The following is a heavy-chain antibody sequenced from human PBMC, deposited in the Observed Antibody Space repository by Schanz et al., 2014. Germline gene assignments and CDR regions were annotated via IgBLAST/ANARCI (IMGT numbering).Heavy chain of an antibody. J-gene: IGHJ2*01. CDR2: ISGRDGST. V-gene: IGHV3-23*04. CDR3: AKDAPYPFDL. Sequence: EVQLVESGGGLVQPGGSLRLSCTASGFTFSSYSMNWVRQAPGKGLEWVSAISGRDGSTYYADSVRGRFTISRDNSKNTLYLQMNSLRAEDTAIYYCAKDAPYPFDLWGRGTLITVSS. CDR1: GFTFSSYS.